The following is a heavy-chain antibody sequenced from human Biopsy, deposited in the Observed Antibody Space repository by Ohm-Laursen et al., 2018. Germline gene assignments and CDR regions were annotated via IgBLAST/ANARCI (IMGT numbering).Heavy chain of an antibody. Sequence: SVTLSLTWAVSGYSISSDYRWGWIRQAPGKTLEWLGNIFKDGNTHYNPSLRSRLIISIDTSKNQFSLMMTSVSGADTAVYFCARVGSGWAPFDKWGPGTLVTVSS. J-gene: IGHJ4*02. CDR1: GYSISSDYR. V-gene: IGHV4-38-2*01. CDR3: ARVGSGWAPFDK. D-gene: IGHD6-19*01. CDR2: IFKDGNT.